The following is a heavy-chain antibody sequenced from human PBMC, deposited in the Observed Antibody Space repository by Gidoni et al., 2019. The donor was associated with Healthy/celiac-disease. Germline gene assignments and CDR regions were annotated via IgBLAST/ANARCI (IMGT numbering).Heavy chain of an antibody. V-gene: IGHV4-39*01. CDR3: ARHPAAGITLYYYYYMDV. J-gene: IGHJ6*03. Sequence: QLQLQESGPGLVKPSETLSLTCTVSGGSISSSSYYWGWIRQPPGKGLEWIGSIYYSGSTYYNPSLKSRVTISVDTSKNQFSLKLSSVTAADTAVYYCARHPAAGITLYYYYYMDVWGKGTTVTVSS. D-gene: IGHD6-13*01. CDR1: GGSISSSSYY. CDR2: IYYSGST.